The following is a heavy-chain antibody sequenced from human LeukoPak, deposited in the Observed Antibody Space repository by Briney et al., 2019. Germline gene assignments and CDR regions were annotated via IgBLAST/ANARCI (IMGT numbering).Heavy chain of an antibody. J-gene: IGHJ4*02. V-gene: IGHV4-39*07. CDR1: GGSISSSSYY. CDR3: ARGTYPGLDY. Sequence: SETLSLTCTVSGGSISSSSYYWGWIRQPPGKGLEWIGSIYYSGSTYYNPSLKSRVTISVDTSKNQFSLKLSSVTAADTAVYYCARGTYPGLDYWGQGTLVTVSS. CDR2: IYYSGST.